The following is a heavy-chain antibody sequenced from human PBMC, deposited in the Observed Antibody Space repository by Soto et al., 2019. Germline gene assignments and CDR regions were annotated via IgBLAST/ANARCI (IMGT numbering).Heavy chain of an antibody. CDR3: VIEGNSFYFYYGLDV. CDR2: VSDSGDIT. J-gene: IGHJ6*02. CDR1: GFTFSTYD. Sequence: PGGSLRLSCAASGFTFSTYDMSWVRQAAGKGLEWVSGVSDSGDITYYSDSVKGRFTISRDKSKNTLYLQMNSLSVEDTAEYYCVIEGNSFYFYYGLDVWGQGTQVTV. D-gene: IGHD6-6*01. V-gene: IGHV3-23*01.